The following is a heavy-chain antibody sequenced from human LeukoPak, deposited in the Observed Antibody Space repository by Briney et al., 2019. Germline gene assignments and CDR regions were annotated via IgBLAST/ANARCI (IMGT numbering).Heavy chain of an antibody. V-gene: IGHV4-39*02. Sequence: KPSETLSLTCTVSGGSIRSSSYYWGWIRQPPGKGLEWIGSMFYSGSTYYNPSLKSRVTVSVDTSKNQFSLKVSSVTAADTAVYYCARDRSSGWPFDYWGQGTLVTVSS. CDR3: ARDRSSGWPFDY. D-gene: IGHD6-19*01. J-gene: IGHJ4*02. CDR2: MFYSGST. CDR1: GGSIRSSSYY.